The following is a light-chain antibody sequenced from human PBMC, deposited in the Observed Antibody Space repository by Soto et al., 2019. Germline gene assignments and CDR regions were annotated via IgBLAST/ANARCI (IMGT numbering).Light chain of an antibody. CDR3: SSYTSSSLG. V-gene: IGLV2-14*01. CDR2: DVS. J-gene: IGLJ2*01. Sequence: QSALTQPASVSGSPGQSITISCTGTSSDVGGYNYVSWHQQHPGKAPKLMIYDVSNRPSGVSNRFSGSKSGNTASLTISGLQAEDEADYYCSSYTSSSLGFGGGTKLTVL. CDR1: SSDVGGYNY.